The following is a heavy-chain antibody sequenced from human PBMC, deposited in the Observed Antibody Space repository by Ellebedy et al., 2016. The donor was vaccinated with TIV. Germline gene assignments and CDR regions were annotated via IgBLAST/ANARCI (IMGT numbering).Heavy chain of an antibody. V-gene: IGHV3-23*01. J-gene: IGHJ4*02. CDR1: GIRFSNFF. CDR3: RPGHYSGS. Sequence: GGSLRLSXAVSGIRFSNFFMSWVRQAPGKGLEWVSTTSGGGDKTYLADSVKGRFIISRDNFRNTLYLQMNGLTTDDTAVYYCRPGHYSGSWGLGSLVTVSS. CDR2: TSGGGDKT.